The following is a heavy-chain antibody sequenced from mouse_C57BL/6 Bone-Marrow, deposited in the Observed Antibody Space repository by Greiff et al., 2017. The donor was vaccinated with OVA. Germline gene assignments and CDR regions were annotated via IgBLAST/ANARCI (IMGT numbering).Heavy chain of an antibody. V-gene: IGHV14-2*01. Sequence: VQLKQSGAELVKPGASVKLSCTASGFNIKDYYMHWVKQRTEQGLEWIGRIDPEDGETKYAPKFQGKATITADTSSNTAYLPLSSLTSENTADYYWALRGGGDAWFAYWGQGTLVTVSA. D-gene: IGHD2-13*01. CDR2: IDPEDGET. J-gene: IGHJ3*01. CDR3: ALRGGGDAWFAY. CDR1: GFNIKDYY.